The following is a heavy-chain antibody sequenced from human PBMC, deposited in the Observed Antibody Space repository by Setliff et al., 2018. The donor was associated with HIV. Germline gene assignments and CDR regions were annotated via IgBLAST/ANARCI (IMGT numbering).Heavy chain of an antibody. CDR2: IYYSGST. D-gene: IGHD3-10*01. V-gene: IGHV4-59*11. CDR1: GGSISSHY. J-gene: IGHJ6*03. Sequence: PSETLSLTCTVSGGSISSHYWSWIRQPPGKGLEWIGYIYYSGSTNYNPSLKGRVTISVDTSKNQFSLKLSSVTAADTAVYYCARGGIGDYYYYYMDVWGKGTTVTVSS. CDR3: ARGGIGDYYYYYMDV.